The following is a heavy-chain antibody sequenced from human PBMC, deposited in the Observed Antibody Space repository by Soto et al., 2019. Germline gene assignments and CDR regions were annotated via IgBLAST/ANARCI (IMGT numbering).Heavy chain of an antibody. CDR3: ARDSNDNSNYLSNWFDP. J-gene: IGHJ5*02. D-gene: IGHD4-4*01. CDR1: GGSISSGDYY. V-gene: IGHV4-30-4*01. Sequence: QVQLQESGPGLVKPSQTLSLTCTVSGGSISSGDYYWSWIRQPPGKGLEWIGYIYYSGSTYYNPSLKSRATILADTSKNQFSLKLSSVTAADTGVYYCARDSNDNSNYLSNWFDPWGQGPLVTVS. CDR2: IYYSGST.